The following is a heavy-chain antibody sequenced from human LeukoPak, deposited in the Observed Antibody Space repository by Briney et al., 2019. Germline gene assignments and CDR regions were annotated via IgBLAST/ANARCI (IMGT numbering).Heavy chain of an antibody. CDR1: GFTFSNYA. CDR2: ISGSGDST. V-gene: IGHV3-23*01. Sequence: GGSLRLSCAASGFTFSNYAMRWVRQAPGKGLEWVSGISGSGDSTYYADSVKGRFTISRDNAQNSLYLQMNRLRAEEKGVYYCARGITIFGVVIPFDYWGQGTLVTVSS. D-gene: IGHD3-3*01. CDR3: ARGITIFGVVIPFDY. J-gene: IGHJ4*02.